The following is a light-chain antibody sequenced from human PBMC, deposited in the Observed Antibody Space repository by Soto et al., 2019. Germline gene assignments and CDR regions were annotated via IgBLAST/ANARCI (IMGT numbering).Light chain of an antibody. CDR2: NAF. J-gene: IGKJ5*01. CDR1: QNVNNW. Sequence: EIVLTQSPTTLSLSPGERATLSCRASQNVNNWLAWYQQKPGQAPRLLIYNAFYRATGIPARFSGSGYGTDFTLTISSLEPEDSAVYYCQQYNKWPITFGQGTRLEIK. CDR3: QQYNKWPIT. V-gene: IGKV3-11*01.